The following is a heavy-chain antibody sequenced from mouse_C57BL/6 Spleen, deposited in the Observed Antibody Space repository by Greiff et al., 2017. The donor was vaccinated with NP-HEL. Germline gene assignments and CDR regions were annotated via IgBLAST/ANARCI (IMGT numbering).Heavy chain of an antibody. CDR3: ARLSESVYYDGSSAWFAY. CDR1: GYTFTSYW. CDR2: INPSNGGT. D-gene: IGHD1-1*01. V-gene: IGHV1-53*01. Sequence: QVQLQQPGTELVKPGASVKLSCKASGYTFTSYWMHWVKQRPGQGLEWIGNINPSNGGTNYNEKFKSKATLTVDKSSSTAYMQLSSLTSEDSAVYYCARLSESVYYDGSSAWFAYWGQGTLVTVSA. J-gene: IGHJ3*01.